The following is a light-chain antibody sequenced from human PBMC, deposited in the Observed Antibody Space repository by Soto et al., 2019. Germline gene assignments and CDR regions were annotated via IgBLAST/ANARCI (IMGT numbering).Light chain of an antibody. V-gene: IGKV3-20*01. CDR3: QQYGSSPAT. CDR1: QSVSSSY. J-gene: IGKJ4*01. Sequence: EIVLTQSPGTLSLSPGERAPLSCRASQSVSSSYLAWYQQKPGQAPRLLIYGASSRATGIPDRFSGSGSGTDFTLTISRLEPEDFAVYYCQQYGSSPATFGGGT. CDR2: GAS.